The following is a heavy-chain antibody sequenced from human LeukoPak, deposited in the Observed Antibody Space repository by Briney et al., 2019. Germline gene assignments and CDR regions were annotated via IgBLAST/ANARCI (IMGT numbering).Heavy chain of an antibody. J-gene: IGHJ1*01. CDR2: IYPGDSDT. V-gene: IGHV5-51*01. Sequence: GESLKISCKGSGYSFTSYWIGWVRQMPGKGLEWMGIIYPGDSDTRYSPSFQGQVTISADKSISTAYLQWSSLKASDTAMYYCARREKTQLWQGAEYFQHWGQGTLVTVSS. CDR1: GYSFTSYW. CDR3: ARREKTQLWQGAEYFQH. D-gene: IGHD5-18*01.